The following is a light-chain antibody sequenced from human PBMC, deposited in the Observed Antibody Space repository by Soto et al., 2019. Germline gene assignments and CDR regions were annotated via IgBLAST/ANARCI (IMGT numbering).Light chain of an antibody. CDR2: GNS. Sequence: QAVVTQPPSVSGAPGQRVTISCTGSSSNIGAGYDVHWYQQLPGTAPKLLIYGNSNRPSGVPDRFSGSKSGTSASLAITGLQAEDEADYYCQSYDSSLSGSWVFGGGTKPTVL. CDR1: SSNIGAGYD. V-gene: IGLV1-40*01. CDR3: QSYDSSLSGSWV. J-gene: IGLJ3*02.